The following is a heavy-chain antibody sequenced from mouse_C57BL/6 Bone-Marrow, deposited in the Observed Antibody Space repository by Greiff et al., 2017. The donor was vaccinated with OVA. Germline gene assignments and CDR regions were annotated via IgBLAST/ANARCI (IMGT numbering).Heavy chain of an antibody. J-gene: IGHJ4*01. D-gene: IGHD2-1*01. CDR3: ARLYGNYEGVYAMDY. CDR1: EYEFPSHD. Sequence: EVQGVESGGGLVQPGESLKLSCESNEYEFPSHDMSWVRKTPEKRLELVAAINSDGGSTYYPDTMERRFIISRDNTKKTLYLQMSSLRSEDTALYYCARLYGNYEGVYAMDYWGQGTSVTVSS. CDR2: INSDGGST. V-gene: IGHV5-2*01.